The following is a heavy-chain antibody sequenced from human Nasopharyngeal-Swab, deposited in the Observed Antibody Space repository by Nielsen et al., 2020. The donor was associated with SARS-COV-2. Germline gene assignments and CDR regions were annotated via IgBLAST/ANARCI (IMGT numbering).Heavy chain of an antibody. Sequence: WVRQAPGQGLEWVGGIIPIFGTANYAQKFQGRVTITADESTSTAYMELSSLRSEDTAVYYCARDGYSSGLGYWGQGTLVTVSS. V-gene: IGHV1-69*01. D-gene: IGHD6-19*01. CDR2: IIPIFGTA. J-gene: IGHJ4*02. CDR3: ARDGYSSGLGY.